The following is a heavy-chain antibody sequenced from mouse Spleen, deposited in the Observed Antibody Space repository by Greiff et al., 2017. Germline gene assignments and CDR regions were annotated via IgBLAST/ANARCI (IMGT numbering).Heavy chain of an antibody. D-gene: IGHD2-10*02. V-gene: IGHV1-64*01. J-gene: IGHJ4*01. CDR3: ARGRYGKVYYAMDY. CDR1: GYTFTSYW. CDR2: IHPNSGST. Sequence: QVQLQQPGAELVKPGASVKLSCKASGYTFTSYWMHWVKQRPGQGLEWIGMIHPNSGSTNYNEKFKSKATLTVDKSSSTAYMQLSSLTSEDSAVYYCARGRYGKVYYAMDYWGQGTSVTVSS.